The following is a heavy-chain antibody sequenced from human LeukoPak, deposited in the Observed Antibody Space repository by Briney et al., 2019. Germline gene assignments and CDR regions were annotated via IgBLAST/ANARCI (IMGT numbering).Heavy chain of an antibody. J-gene: IGHJ4*02. CDR1: GFTFSTYA. CDR3: AKDISQGYTYGFIEQDF. V-gene: IGHV3-23*01. D-gene: IGHD5-18*01. Sequence: GGSLRLSCAASGFTFSTYAMSWVRQAPGKGLEWVSAISGDDGSTYYADSLKGRFTISRDNSKNTLYLQMNSLRAEDTAVYYCAKDISQGYTYGFIEQDFWGQGTPVTVSS. CDR2: ISGDDGST.